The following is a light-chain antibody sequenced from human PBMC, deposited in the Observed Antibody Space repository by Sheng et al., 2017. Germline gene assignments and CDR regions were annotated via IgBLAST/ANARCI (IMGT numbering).Light chain of an antibody. J-gene: IGLJ3*02. CDR3: SSYSSSGTPVV. Sequence: QSALTQPASVSGSPGQSITISCTGTSSDVGGYNYVSWYQQHPGKAPKLMIYDVSNRPSGVSNRFSGSKSGNMASLTISGLQAEDEAHYSCSSYSSSGTPVVFGGGTKLTVL. V-gene: IGLV2-14*03. CDR1: SSDVGGYNY. CDR2: DVS.